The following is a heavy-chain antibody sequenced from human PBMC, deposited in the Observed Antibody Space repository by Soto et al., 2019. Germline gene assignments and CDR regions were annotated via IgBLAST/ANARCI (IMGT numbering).Heavy chain of an antibody. CDR1: GYTFTNYD. V-gene: IGHV1-8*01. CDR2: MNPNSGNT. J-gene: IGHJ4*02. Sequence: QVQLVRSGAEVKNPGPSVKASCKASGYTFTNYDINWVRHATGQGLEWMGWMNPNSGNTGNAQKFQGRVPMTRDTSINTAYMELSSLRSEDTAVYYCVRLPDNVDVLTGRSGYNDYWGQGTLVTVSS. D-gene: IGHD3-9*01. CDR3: VRLPDNVDVLTGRSGYNDY.